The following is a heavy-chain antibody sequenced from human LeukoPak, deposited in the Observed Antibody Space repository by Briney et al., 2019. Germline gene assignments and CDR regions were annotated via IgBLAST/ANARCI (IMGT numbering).Heavy chain of an antibody. CDR2: ISGSGGST. CDR3: ARDGSGYPDY. J-gene: IGHJ4*02. V-gene: IGHV3-23*01. Sequence: GGSLRLSCAASGFTFSSYAMSWVRQAPGKGLEWVSAISGSGGSTYYADSVKGRFTISRDNAKKSLYLQMNSLRAEDTAVYYCARDGSGYPDYWGQGSLVTVSS. D-gene: IGHD3-3*01. CDR1: GFTFSSYA.